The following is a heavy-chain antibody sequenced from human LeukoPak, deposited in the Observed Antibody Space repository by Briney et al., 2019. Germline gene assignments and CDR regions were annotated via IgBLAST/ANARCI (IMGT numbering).Heavy chain of an antibody. CDR1: GYTFTIYG. CDR2: ISAYNGNT. CDR3: ARGLYGSGSYGMDV. Sequence: ASVKVSCKASGYTFTIYGISWVRQAPGQGLEWMGWISAYNGNTNYAQNLQGRVTMTTDTSTSTAYMELRSLRSDDTAVYYCARGLYGSGSYGMDVWGQGTTVTVSS. J-gene: IGHJ6*02. D-gene: IGHD3-10*01. V-gene: IGHV1-18*01.